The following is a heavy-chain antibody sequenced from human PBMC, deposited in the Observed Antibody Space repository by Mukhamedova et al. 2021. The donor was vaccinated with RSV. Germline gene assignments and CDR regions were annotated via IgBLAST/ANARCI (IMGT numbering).Heavy chain of an antibody. CDR3: ARDRGDAILGYYGLDV. D-gene: IGHD3-3*01. V-gene: IGHV4-59*01. J-gene: IGHJ6*02. CDR2: IYYTGTSGST. Sequence: GLEWIGHIYYTGTSGSTKYNPSLKSRVSLSLDTSKNQFSLRLSSVTAADTAVYYCARDRGDAILGYYGLDVWGQGTTVTVSS.